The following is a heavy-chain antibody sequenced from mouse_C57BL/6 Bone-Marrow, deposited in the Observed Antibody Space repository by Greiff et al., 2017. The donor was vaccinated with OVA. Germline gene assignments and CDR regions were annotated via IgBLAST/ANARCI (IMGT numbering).Heavy chain of an antibody. CDR3: ARRAYYYGSSLY. CDR2: IDPSDSYT. Sequence: VKLQESGAELVKPGASVKLSCKASGYTFTSYWMQWVKQRPGQGLEWIGEIDPSDSYTNYNQKFKGKATLTVDTSSSTAYMQLSSLTSEDSAVYYCARRAYYYGSSLYWGQGTTLTVSS. D-gene: IGHD1-1*01. V-gene: IGHV1-50*01. CDR1: GYTFTSYW. J-gene: IGHJ2*01.